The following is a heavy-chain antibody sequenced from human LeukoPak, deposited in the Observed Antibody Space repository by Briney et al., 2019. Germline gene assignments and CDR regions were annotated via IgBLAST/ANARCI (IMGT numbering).Heavy chain of an antibody. Sequence: ASVKVSCKASGGTFSSYAISWVRQAPGQGLEWMGRITPIIDSAKYAQNFQDRVTITADTSTATIYMELSSLTFEDAAVYFCTRVNLRGSQYNWFDPWGQGTLVTVSS. CDR1: GGTFSSYA. D-gene: IGHD1-26*01. CDR3: TRVNLRGSQYNWFDP. CDR2: ITPIIDSA. J-gene: IGHJ5*02. V-gene: IGHV1-69*04.